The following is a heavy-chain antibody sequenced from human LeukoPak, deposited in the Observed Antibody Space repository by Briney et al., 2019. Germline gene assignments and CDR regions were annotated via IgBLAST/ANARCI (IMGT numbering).Heavy chain of an antibody. CDR3: ARDYGGNSGWFDP. CDR2: MNPNSGNT. D-gene: IGHD4-23*01. J-gene: IGHJ5*02. Sequence: ASVKVSCKASGYIFTTYDINWFRQATGQGLEWMGWMNPNSGNTGYAQKFQGRVTITRNTSISKAYMELSSLRSEDTAVYYCARDYGGNSGWFDPWGQGTLVTVSS. V-gene: IGHV1-8*03. CDR1: GYIFTTYD.